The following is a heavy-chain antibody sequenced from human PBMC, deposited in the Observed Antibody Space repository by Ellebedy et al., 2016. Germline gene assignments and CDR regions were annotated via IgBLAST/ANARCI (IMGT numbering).Heavy chain of an antibody. J-gene: IGHJ4*02. Sequence: ASVKVSCKASGYTFTGYYMHWVRQAPGQGLEWMGIINPSGGSTSYAQKLQGRVTMTRDTSTSTVYMELSSLRSEDTAVYYCAREVMVRGGLDYWGQGTLVTVSS. V-gene: IGHV1-46*04. CDR2: INPSGGST. CDR1: GYTFTGYY. D-gene: IGHD3-10*01. CDR3: AREVMVRGGLDY.